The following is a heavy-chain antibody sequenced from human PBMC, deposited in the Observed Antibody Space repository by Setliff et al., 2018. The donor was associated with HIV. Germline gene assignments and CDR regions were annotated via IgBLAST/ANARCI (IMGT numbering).Heavy chain of an antibody. Sequence: GASVKVSCKASGYTFTNYDINWVRQATGQGLEWMGWMNPNSGHTGYAHKFQGRVTMTRDTSISTAYMELNNLKFEDTAVYYWARARRDSYDRGRRNHYYIDVWGKGTTVTVSS. CDR2: MNPNSGHT. CDR1: GYTFTNYD. D-gene: IGHD3-22*01. CDR3: ARARRDSYDRGRRNHYYIDV. V-gene: IGHV1-8*02. J-gene: IGHJ6*03.